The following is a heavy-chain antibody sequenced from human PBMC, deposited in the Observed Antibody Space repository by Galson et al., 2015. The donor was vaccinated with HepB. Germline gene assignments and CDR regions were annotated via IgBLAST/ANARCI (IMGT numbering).Heavy chain of an antibody. V-gene: IGHV1-2*06. CDR3: ARGAAAGRVVWI. CDR2: INPNSGGT. CDR1: GYTFTGYY. J-gene: IGHJ4*02. D-gene: IGHD6-13*01. Sequence: SVKVSCKASGYTFTGYYMHWVRQAPGQGLEWMGRINPNSGGTNYAQKFQGRVTMTRDTSISTAYMELSRLRSDDTAVYYCARGAAAGRVVWIWGQGTLVTVSS.